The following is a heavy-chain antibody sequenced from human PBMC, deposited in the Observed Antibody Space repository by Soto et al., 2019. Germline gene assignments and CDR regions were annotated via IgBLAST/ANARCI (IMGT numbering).Heavy chain of an antibody. CDR3: AKDGITMVRVVIDYYYYDYGMDV. Sequence: PGVSLRLSCAASGFTFSSYGMHWVRQAPGKGLEWVAVISYDGSNKYYADSVKGRFTISRDNSKNTLYLQMNSLRAEDTAVYYCAKDGITMVRVVIDYYYYDYGMDVWGQWTTVTVAS. V-gene: IGHV3-30*18. CDR1: GFTFSSYG. D-gene: IGHD3-10*01. CDR2: ISYDGSNK. J-gene: IGHJ6*02.